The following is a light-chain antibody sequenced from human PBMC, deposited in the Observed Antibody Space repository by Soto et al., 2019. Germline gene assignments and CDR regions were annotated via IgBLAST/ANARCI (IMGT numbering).Light chain of an antibody. V-gene: IGLV2-14*01. CDR2: DVN. CDR1: ISDLGGYNF. Sequence: HSALTQPASVSGSPGQSITIACTGTISDLGGYNFISWYQHHPGKDPKIVIYDVNNRPSGISYRFSGSKSGNTASLTNSGLQAEDEADYYCASYTRTTTLVFGGGTKLTVL. CDR3: ASYTRTTTLV. J-gene: IGLJ2*01.